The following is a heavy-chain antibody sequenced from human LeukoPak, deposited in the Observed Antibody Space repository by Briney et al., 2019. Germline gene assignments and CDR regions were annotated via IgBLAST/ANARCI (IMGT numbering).Heavy chain of an antibody. CDR1: GFTFSSYA. CDR3: ANIGDSSGWAIDY. Sequence: PGGSLRLSCAASGFTFSSYAMSWVRQAPGKGLEWVSAISGSGGSTYYADSVKGRFTISRDNSKNTLYLQMNSLRAEDTAVYYCANIGDSSGWAIDYWGQGTLVTVSS. CDR2: ISGSGGST. J-gene: IGHJ4*02. V-gene: IGHV3-23*01. D-gene: IGHD6-19*01.